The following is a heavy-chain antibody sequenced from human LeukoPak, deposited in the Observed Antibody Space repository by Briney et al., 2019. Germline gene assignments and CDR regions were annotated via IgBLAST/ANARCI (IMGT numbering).Heavy chain of an antibody. Sequence: SETLSLTCAVYGGSFSGYYWSWIRQPPGKGLEWIGEINHSGSTNYNPSLKSRVTISVDTSKNQFSLKLSSVTAADTAVYYCARGPSIVVVPAAPDYWGQGTLVTVSS. CDR3: ARGPSIVVVPAAPDY. CDR1: GGSFSGYY. D-gene: IGHD2-2*01. V-gene: IGHV4-34*01. J-gene: IGHJ4*02. CDR2: INHSGST.